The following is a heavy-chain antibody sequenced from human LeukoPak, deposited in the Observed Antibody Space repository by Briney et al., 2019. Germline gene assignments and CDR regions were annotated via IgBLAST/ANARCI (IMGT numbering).Heavy chain of an antibody. CDR2: ISYSGNT. CDR1: GVSISSYY. CDR3: ARGHDYFDSSGYVDY. J-gene: IGHJ4*02. V-gene: IGHV4-59*01. D-gene: IGHD3-22*01. Sequence: ASETLSLTCTVSGVSISSYYWSWIRQPPGKGLEWIGYISYSGNTNSNPSLKSRVTISVDTSKNQFSLKLSSVTAADTAVYYCARGHDYFDSSGYVDYWGQGTLVTVSS.